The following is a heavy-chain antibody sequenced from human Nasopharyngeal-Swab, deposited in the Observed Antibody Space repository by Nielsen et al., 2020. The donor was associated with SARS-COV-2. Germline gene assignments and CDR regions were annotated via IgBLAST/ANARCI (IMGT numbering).Heavy chain of an antibody. J-gene: IGHJ4*02. CDR3: ASTPLDSSGYYYAFHY. CDR1: GFTFSRYT. Sequence: GESLKISCAASGFTFSRYTMHWVRQAPGKGLEWVAVISYDGSNKYYADSMKGRFTISRDISKNTLYLQMNSLRAEDTAVFYCASTPLDSSGYYYAFHYWGRGTLVIVSS. V-gene: IGHV3-30-3*01. CDR2: ISYDGSNK. D-gene: IGHD3-22*01.